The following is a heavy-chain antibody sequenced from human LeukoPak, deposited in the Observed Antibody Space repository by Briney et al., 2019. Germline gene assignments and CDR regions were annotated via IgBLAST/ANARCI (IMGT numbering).Heavy chain of an antibody. CDR3: ARSNPYQLPPEDYYHHYMDV. D-gene: IGHD2-2*01. Sequence: SETLSLTCTVSGGSISSYYWSWIRQPPGKGLEWIGYIYYSGSTNYNPSLKSRVTISVDTSKNQFSLKLSSVTAAYTAVYYCARSNPYQLPPEDYYHHYMDVWGKGTTVTVSS. J-gene: IGHJ6*03. V-gene: IGHV4-59*01. CDR2: IYYSGST. CDR1: GGSISSYY.